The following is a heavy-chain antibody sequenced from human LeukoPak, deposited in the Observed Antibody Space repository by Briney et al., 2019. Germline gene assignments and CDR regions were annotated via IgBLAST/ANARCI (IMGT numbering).Heavy chain of an antibody. D-gene: IGHD5-18*01. J-gene: IGHJ4*02. V-gene: IGHV1-2*02. Sequence: ASVKVSCKASGYTFTDYYIHWVRQAPGQGLEWMGWINPNSGGTNFAQQFQGRVTMTRDTSISTAYMELSNLKSDDTAVYYCARLGYNYGFDWGQGTLVTVSS. CDR3: ARLGYNYGFD. CDR2: INPNSGGT. CDR1: GYTFTDYY.